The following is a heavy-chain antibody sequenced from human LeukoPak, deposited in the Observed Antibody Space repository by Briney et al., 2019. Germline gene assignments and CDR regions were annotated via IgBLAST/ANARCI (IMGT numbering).Heavy chain of an antibody. CDR1: GFTFSNYS. CDR3: ARSVVTTFDI. J-gene: IGHJ3*02. D-gene: IGHD4-23*01. V-gene: IGHV3-21*01. CDR2: IGTIGSCI. Sequence: GGSLRLSCAASGFTFSNYSMNWVRQAPGKGLEWVSSIGTIGSCIFYADSVKGRFTISRDNAKNTLYLQMNSLRAEDTAVYYCARSVVTTFDIWGQGTVVTVSS.